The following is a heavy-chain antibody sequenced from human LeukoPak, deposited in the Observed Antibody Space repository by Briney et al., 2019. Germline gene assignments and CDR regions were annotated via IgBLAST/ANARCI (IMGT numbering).Heavy chain of an antibody. J-gene: IGHJ4*02. CDR2: MNPNSGNT. V-gene: IGHV1-8*01. Sequence: ASLKVSCTASGYTFTSYDINWVRQATGQGLEWMGWMNPNSGNTGYAQKFQGRVTMTRNTSISTAYMELSSLRSEDTAVYYCARGERYDYVWGSYRYSPRYFDYRGQGTLVTVSS. CDR1: GYTFTSYD. CDR3: ARGERYDYVWGSYRYSPRYFDY. D-gene: IGHD3-16*02.